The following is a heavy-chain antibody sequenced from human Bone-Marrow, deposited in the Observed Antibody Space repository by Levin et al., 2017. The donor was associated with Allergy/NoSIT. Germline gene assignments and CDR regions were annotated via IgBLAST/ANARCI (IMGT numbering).Heavy chain of an antibody. V-gene: IGHV1-2*02. CDR1: GYNFGDFY. J-gene: IGHJ6*02. CDR2: INPNSGGT. Sequence: ASVKVSCKASGYNFGDFYIYWVRQAPGRGPEWLGWINPNSGGTRYGQRFQGRVTITRDTSLTTAFLEVKRLTNDDTAVYYCARDRDYGALGHGLDVWGQGTTVIVSS. D-gene: IGHD4-17*01. CDR3: ARDRDYGALGHGLDV.